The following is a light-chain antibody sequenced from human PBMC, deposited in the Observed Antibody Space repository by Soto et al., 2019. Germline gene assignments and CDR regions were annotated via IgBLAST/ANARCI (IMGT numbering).Light chain of an antibody. V-gene: IGKV2-28*01. CDR1: QSPLHSNGKIF. Sequence: DIVMPQSPLSLHVTPGEPASISCRPSQSPLHSNGKIFLNWYLQMPSQSPQVLIYLASNRAYGVPDRFSGSGAGADFTLKSSRVEAEDVGIYDCMQGLQAPYPVRQGTKLEIK. CDR2: LAS. CDR3: MQGLQAPYP. J-gene: IGKJ2*01.